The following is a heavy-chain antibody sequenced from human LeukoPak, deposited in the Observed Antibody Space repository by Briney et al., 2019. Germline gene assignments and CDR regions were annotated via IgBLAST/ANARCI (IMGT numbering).Heavy chain of an antibody. CDR2: IRGSGDST. CDR1: GFTFSSYA. V-gene: IGHV3-23*01. D-gene: IGHD3-22*01. J-gene: IGHJ4*02. CDR3: AKGSSSFYYDSSGYYDLTFDY. Sequence: GGSLRLSCAASGFTFSSYAMSWVRQAPGKGLEWVSRIRGSGDSTYYADSVKGLFTISRDNSKNTLYLQMISLRADDTASYYCAKGSSSFYYDSSGYYDLTFDYWGQGTLVTVSS.